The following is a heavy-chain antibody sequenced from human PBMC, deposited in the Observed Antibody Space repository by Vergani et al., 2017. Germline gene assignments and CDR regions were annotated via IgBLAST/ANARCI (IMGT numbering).Heavy chain of an antibody. Sequence: VQLVESGGGVVQPGRSLRLSCAASGFTFSSYGMHWVRQAPGKGLEWVAVIWYDGSNKYYADSVKGRFTISRDNSKNTLYLQMNSLRAEDTAVYYCARGDYGGRFDPWGQGTLATVSS. J-gene: IGHJ5*02. V-gene: IGHV3-33*01. CDR2: IWYDGSNK. CDR3: ARGDYGGRFDP. D-gene: IGHD4-23*01. CDR1: GFTFSSYG.